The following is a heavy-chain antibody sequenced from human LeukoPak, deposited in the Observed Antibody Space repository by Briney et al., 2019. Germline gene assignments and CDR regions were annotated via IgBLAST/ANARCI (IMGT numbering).Heavy chain of an antibody. CDR3: TKDPLDY. V-gene: IGHV3-23*01. CDR2: ISGSGGST. CDR1: GFTFSSYA. J-gene: IGHJ4*02. Sequence: PGGSLRLSCAASGFTFSSYAMTWVRQAPGKGLEWVSIISGSGGSTSYADSVKGRFTISRDSPKNTLYLQTNSLRVEDTAVYYCTKDPLDYWGQGTLVTVSS.